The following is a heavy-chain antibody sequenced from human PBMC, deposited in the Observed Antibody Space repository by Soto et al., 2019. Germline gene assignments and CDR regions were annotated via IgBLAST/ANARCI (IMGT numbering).Heavy chain of an antibody. V-gene: IGHV3-21*01. Sequence: EVQLVESGGGLVKPGGSLRLSCAASGFTFSSYSMNWVRQAPGKGLEWVSSISSSSSYIYYADSVKGRFTISRDNAKNSLYLQMNSLRAEDTAVYYCARDRHCSGSYYHNWFDPWGQGTLVTVSS. J-gene: IGHJ5*02. CDR2: ISSSSSYI. CDR1: GFTFSSYS. CDR3: ARDRHCSGSYYHNWFDP. D-gene: IGHD3-10*02.